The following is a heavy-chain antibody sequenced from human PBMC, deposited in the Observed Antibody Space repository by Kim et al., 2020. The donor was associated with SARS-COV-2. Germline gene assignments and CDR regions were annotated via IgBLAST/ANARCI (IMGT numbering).Heavy chain of an antibody. V-gene: IGHV4-59*01. J-gene: IGHJ5*02. Sequence: PSLKSRVTLSVDTSKNQFSLKLSSVTAADTAVYYCARDGYYYDSSGYYLWGQGTLVTVSS. CDR3: ARDGYYYDSSGYYL. D-gene: IGHD3-22*01.